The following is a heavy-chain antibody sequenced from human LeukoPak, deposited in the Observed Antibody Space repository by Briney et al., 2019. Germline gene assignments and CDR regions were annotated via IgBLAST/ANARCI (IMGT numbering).Heavy chain of an antibody. CDR1: GLTFINYA. V-gene: IGHV3-30*04. Sequence: PGGSLRLSCAASGLTFINYAMNWVRQAPGKGLEWVAVISHDLTYEAYADSVKGRFTVSRDDSKNTVYVQMNNLRAEDTAFYYCARDLNNYFDYWGLGTLVTVSS. J-gene: IGHJ4*02. CDR3: ARDLNNYFDY. CDR2: ISHDLTYE.